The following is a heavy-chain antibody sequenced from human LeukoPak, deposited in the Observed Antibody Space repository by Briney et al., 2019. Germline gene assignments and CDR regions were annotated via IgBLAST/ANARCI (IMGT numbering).Heavy chain of an antibody. J-gene: IGHJ5*02. D-gene: IGHD1-26*01. CDR3: ARDQRSESYYPWGWFDP. CDR2: IYSDGST. CDR1: GFAVSTNY. V-gene: IGHV3-66*02. Sequence: GGSLRLSCAASGFAVSTNYLSWVRQAPGKGLEWVSVIYSDGSTYYTDSVKGRFTISRDNSKNTLYLQMNSLRPEETAVYYCARDQRSESYYPWGWFDPWGQGTLVTVSS.